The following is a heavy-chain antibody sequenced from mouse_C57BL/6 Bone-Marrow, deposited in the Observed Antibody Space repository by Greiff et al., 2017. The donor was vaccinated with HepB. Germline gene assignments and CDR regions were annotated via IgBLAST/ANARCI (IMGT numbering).Heavy chain of an antibody. CDR1: GFTFSSYA. D-gene: IGHD1-1*01. J-gene: IGHJ3*01. CDR2: ISDGGSYT. V-gene: IGHV5-4*01. CDR3: ASLVLRYRAWFAY. Sequence: EVQVVESGGGLVKPGGSLKLSCAASGFTFSSYAMSWVRQTPEKRLEWVATISDGGSYTYYPDNVKGRFTISRANAKNNLYLQMSHLKSEDTAMYYCASLVLRYRAWFAYWGQGTLVTVSA.